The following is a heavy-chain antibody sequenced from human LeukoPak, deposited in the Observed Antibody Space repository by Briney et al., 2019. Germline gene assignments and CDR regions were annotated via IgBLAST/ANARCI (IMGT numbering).Heavy chain of an antibody. CDR2: ISGSGGST. CDR3: AKAVAAYYYCGMDV. J-gene: IGHJ6*02. V-gene: IGHV3-23*01. D-gene: IGHD6-19*01. CDR1: GFTFSTYA. Sequence: GGPLKLSCAASGFTFSTYAMSWVRQAPGKGLEWVSAISGSGGSTYYADSVKGRFTISRDNSRNTLYLHMNSLRAEDTAVYYCAKAVAAYYYCGMDVWGQGTTVTVSS.